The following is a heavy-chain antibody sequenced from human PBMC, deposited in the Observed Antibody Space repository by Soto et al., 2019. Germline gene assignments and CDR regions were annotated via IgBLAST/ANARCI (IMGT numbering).Heavy chain of an antibody. CDR2: IIPAFGTA. D-gene: IGHD2-2*01. V-gene: IGHV1-69*06. Sequence: QVQLVQSGAEVKNPGSSVNVSCKTSGGTFNSYLIDGVRQAPGQGLEWMGGIIPAFGTAKYAQKFQGRVTITADKSTNTAYMELRTLTSEDTAVYYCARGLDQPPVGLYFDTWGKGTLVTVSS. J-gene: IGHJ4*02. CDR3: ARGLDQPPVGLYFDT. CDR1: GGTFNSYL.